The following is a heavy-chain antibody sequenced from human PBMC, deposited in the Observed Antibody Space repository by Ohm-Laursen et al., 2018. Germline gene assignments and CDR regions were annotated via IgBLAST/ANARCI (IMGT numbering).Heavy chain of an antibody. CDR3: ARQQLVRGYYYYGMDV. V-gene: IGHV1-2*02. J-gene: IGHJ6*02. CDR1: GYTFTGYY. CDR2: INPNSGGT. D-gene: IGHD6-13*01. Sequence: ASVKVSCKASGYTFTGYYMHWVRQAPGQGLEWMGWINPNSGGTNYAQKFQGRVTMTRDTSISTAYMELSRLRSDDTAVYYCARQQLVRGYYYYGMDVWGQGTTVTVSS.